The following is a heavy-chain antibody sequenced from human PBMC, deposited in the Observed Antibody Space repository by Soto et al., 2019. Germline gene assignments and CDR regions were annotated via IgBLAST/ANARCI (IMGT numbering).Heavy chain of an antibody. J-gene: IGHJ4*02. CDR3: ARYSGGVFDY. CDR2: IYYSGNT. CDR1: GGSISSSSHH. V-gene: IGHV4-39*01. Sequence: PSETLSLTCTVSGGSISSSSHHWAWIRQPPGKGLEWIGSIYYSGNTYHNPSLKSRVTISVDTSKNQFSLKLSSVTAADTAVYYCARYSGGVFDYWGQGTLVTVSS. D-gene: IGHD3-16*01.